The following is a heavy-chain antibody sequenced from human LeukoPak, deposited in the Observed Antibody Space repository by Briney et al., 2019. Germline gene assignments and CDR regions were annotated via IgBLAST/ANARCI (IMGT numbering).Heavy chain of an antibody. V-gene: IGHV3-30*02. Sequence: GGSLRLSCSASGFTFSSYGMYWVRQAPGKGLEWVAFIRYDGSDKYYADSVKGRFTISRDNSKNTLFLEMNSLRAEDTALYYCAKDLSGFQRYGDYWGQGTLVTVSS. CDR1: GFTFSSYG. J-gene: IGHJ4*02. D-gene: IGHD4-17*01. CDR3: AKDLSGFQRYGDY. CDR2: IRYDGSDK.